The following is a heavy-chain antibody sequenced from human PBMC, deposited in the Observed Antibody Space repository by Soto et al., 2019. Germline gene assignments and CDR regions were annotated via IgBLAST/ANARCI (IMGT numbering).Heavy chain of an antibody. Sequence: SETLSLTCTVSGGSVSSGSYYWSWIRQPPGKGLEWIGYIYYSGSTNYNPSLKSRVTISVDTSKNQFSLKLSSVTAADTAVYYCASATYYYDSSGYYFFPWGQGTLVTVSS. CDR3: ASATYYYDSSGYYFFP. V-gene: IGHV4-61*01. J-gene: IGHJ5*02. CDR2: IYYSGST. D-gene: IGHD3-22*01. CDR1: GGSVSSGSYY.